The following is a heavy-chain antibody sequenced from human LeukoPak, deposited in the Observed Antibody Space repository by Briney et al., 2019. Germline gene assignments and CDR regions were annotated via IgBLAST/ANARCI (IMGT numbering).Heavy chain of an antibody. J-gene: IGHJ4*02. V-gene: IGHV3-33*08. Sequence: GGSLRLSCAASGFTFSTYAMSWVRQAPGKGLEWVALIWYDRTNEHYADSVKGRFTISRDNSKNTVYLQMNSLRAEDTAVYYCARDRCTSTSCNTPGGYWGQGTLVTVSS. CDR2: IWYDRTNE. CDR3: ARDRCTSTSCNTPGGY. CDR1: GFTFSTYA. D-gene: IGHD2-2*02.